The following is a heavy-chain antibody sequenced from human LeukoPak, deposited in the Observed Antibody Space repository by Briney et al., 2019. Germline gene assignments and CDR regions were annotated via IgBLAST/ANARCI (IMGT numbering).Heavy chain of an antibody. D-gene: IGHD3-3*01. CDR2: ISSYTTTI. CDR3: AKGDSYYDFCMDV. CDR1: GFTFSSYS. Sequence: AGGSLRLSCATSGFTFSSYSMNWVRRAPGKGLEWVSYISSYTTTIYYADSVKGRFTISRDNAKNSLYLQVNSLRAEDTAVYYCAKGDSYYDFCMDVWGQGTTVTVSS. J-gene: IGHJ6*02. V-gene: IGHV3-48*01.